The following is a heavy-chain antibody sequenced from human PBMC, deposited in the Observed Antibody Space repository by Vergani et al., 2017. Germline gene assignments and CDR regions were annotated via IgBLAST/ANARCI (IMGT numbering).Heavy chain of an antibody. CDR3: ASGPTGAVAGSSTFDY. J-gene: IGHJ4*02. CDR1: GFTFSSYS. CDR2: ISSSSSYI. Sequence: EVQLVESGGGLVKPGGSLRLSCAASGFTFSSYSMNWVRQAPGKGLEWVSSISSSSSYIYYADSVKGRFTISRDNAKNSLYLQMNSLRAEDTAVYYCASGPTGAVAGSSTFDYWGQGTLVTVSS. V-gene: IGHV3-21*04. D-gene: IGHD6-19*01.